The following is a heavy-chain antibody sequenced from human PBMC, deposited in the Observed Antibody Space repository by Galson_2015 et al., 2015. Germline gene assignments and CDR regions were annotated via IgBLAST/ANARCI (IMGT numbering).Heavy chain of an antibody. Sequence: CAISGDSVSSNSAAWNWIRQSPSRGLEWLGRTYYRSKWYTDNAVSVKGRVTINPDTSENQFSLQLDSVTPDDTAVYYCRRDSGVYYDASVWGQGTLVTVTS. D-gene: IGHD3-22*01. CDR3: RRDSGVYYDASV. CDR2: TYYRSKWYT. V-gene: IGHV6-1*01. CDR1: GDSVSSNSAA. J-gene: IGHJ4*02.